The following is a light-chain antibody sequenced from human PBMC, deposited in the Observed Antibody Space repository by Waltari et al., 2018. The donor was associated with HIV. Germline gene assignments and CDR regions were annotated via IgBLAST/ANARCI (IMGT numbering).Light chain of an antibody. CDR3: QAWDGSKGV. V-gene: IGLV3-1*01. J-gene: IGLJ3*02. CDR2: KDR. Sequence: SYELTQPPSVSVSPGQTASITCSGDKLEDKYVCWYQQKPGQSPGLVLYKDRERPSGIPRRFSGSNSGNSATLTISGTQATDEADYFCQAWDGSKGVFDGGTKLTVL. CDR1: KLEDKY.